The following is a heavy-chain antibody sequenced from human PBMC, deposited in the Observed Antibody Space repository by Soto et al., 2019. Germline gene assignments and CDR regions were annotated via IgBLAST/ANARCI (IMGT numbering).Heavy chain of an antibody. V-gene: IGHV3-30*18. CDR3: AKDLNSELYYYDSSGYNDAFDI. CDR2: ISYDGSNK. CDR1: GFTFSSYA. Sequence: GGSLRLSCAASGFTFSSYALTWVRQAPGKGLEWVAVISYDGSNKYYADSVKGRFTISRDNSKNTLYLQMNSLRAEDTAVYYCAKDLNSELYYYDSSGYNDAFDIWGQGTMVTV. J-gene: IGHJ3*02. D-gene: IGHD3-22*01.